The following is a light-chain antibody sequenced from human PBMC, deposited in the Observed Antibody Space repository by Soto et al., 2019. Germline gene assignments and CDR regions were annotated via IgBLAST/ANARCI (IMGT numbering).Light chain of an antibody. V-gene: IGKV3-20*01. CDR2: GAS. CDR1: QSVSSTF. J-gene: IGKJ2*01. Sequence: IVLTQSPGTLSLSPGERATLSCRASQSVSSTFLAWYQQKPGQAPRLLIYGASTRAAGVPDRFSGSGSGTDFTLTISRLEREDLAVYYCQRYGSSPYTFGQGTKLENK. CDR3: QRYGSSPYT.